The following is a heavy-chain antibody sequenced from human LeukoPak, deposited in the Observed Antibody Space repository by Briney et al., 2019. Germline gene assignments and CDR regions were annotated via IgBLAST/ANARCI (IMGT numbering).Heavy chain of an antibody. CDR2: IWYDGSNK. J-gene: IGHJ4*02. CDR3: AREKGDYESSGYYATTYYFDY. V-gene: IGHV3-33*01. D-gene: IGHD3-22*01. CDR1: GFTFTTYG. Sequence: GRSLRLSCVASGFTFTTYGMHWVRQAPGKGLEWVAVIWYDGSNKYYADSVKGRFTISRDNSKNTLYLQMNSLRAEDTAVYYCAREKGDYESSGYYATTYYFDYWGQGTLLTVSS.